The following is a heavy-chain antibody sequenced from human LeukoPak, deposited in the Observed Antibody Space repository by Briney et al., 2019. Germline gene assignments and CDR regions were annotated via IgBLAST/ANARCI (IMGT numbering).Heavy chain of an antibody. CDR3: ARDPSGYEKLGYYYGMDV. V-gene: IGHV4-4*07. CDR1: GGSISSYY. CDR2: IHTSGST. Sequence: SETLSLTCTVSGGSISSYYWSWIRQPAGKGLEWIGRIHTSGSTNYNPSLKSRVTMSVDTSKNQFSLKLSSVTAADTAVYYCARDPSGYEKLGYYYGMDVWGQGTTVTVSS. D-gene: IGHD5-12*01. J-gene: IGHJ6*02.